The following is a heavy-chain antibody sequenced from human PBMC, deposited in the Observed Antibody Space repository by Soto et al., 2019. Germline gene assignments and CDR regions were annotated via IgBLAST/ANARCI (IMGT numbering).Heavy chain of an antibody. CDR3: SRDFGATVTTCYYYGMDV. CDR1: GGTFSSYA. D-gene: IGHD4-4*01. V-gene: IGHV1-69*10. CDR2: IIPILGIA. J-gene: IGHJ6*02. Sequence: ASVKVSCKASGGTFSSYAISWVRQAPGQGLEWMGGIIPILGIANYAQKFQGRVTITADKSTSTAYMELSSLRSEDTAVYYCSRDFGATVTTCYYYGMDVWGQGTTVTVSS.